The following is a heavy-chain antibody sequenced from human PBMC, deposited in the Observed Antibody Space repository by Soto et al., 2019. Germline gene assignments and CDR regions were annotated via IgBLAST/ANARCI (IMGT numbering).Heavy chain of an antibody. D-gene: IGHD4-4*01. V-gene: IGHV4-38-2*02. J-gene: IGHJ4*02. Sequence: LSLTSTVSGYSISSGSYWGWIRQPPGKGPEWIASIYHGGTTFYNPSLKSRVTVSVDKSNNQFSLKLSSVTAADTAVYYCARGPTVTEYYFDYWGQGTLVTVSS. CDR1: GYSISSGSY. CDR3: ARGPTVTEYYFDY. CDR2: IYHGGTT.